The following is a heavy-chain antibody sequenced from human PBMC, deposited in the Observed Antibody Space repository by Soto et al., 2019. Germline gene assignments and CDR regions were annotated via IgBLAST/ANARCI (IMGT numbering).Heavy chain of an antibody. D-gene: IGHD1-26*01. V-gene: IGHV1-2*02. CDR2: VNPNSGGT. CDR1: GYTFSGYY. Sequence: WASVKVSCKASGYTFSGYYMHWVRQAPGQGLEWMGWVNPNSGGTKYAQRFQGRVTMTRDTSISTAYMELSRLRSDDTAMYYCAKIIVGDNGVFELWGQGTLVTVSS. CDR3: AKIIVGDNGVFEL. J-gene: IGHJ4*02.